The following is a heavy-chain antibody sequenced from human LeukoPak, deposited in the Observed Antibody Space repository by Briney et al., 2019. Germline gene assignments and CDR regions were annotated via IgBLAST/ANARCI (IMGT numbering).Heavy chain of an antibody. D-gene: IGHD3-3*02. J-gene: IGHJ4*02. CDR2: INHRRST. Sequence: PSETLSLTCAVYGGSFSGSYWSWIRQPPGKGLEWIGEINHRRSTNYNPSLKSRVTMSVDTSKNQFSLNLSSVTAADTAVYYCARGQFWSGYSIWGQGTLVTVSS. CDR1: GGSFSGSY. V-gene: IGHV4-34*01. CDR3: ARGQFWSGYSI.